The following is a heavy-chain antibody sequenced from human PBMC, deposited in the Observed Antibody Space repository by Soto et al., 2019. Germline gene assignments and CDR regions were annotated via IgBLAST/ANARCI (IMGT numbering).Heavy chain of an antibody. Sequence: ASVKVSCKASGYTFTNYGINWLRQARGQGIEWMGWFNPKNGNTNYAQTFEGRLTLTTDTSTSTAFMELSNLRSDDTAFYYCARVNFGEHFDSWGQGT. CDR3: ARVNFGEHFDS. D-gene: IGHD3-10*01. J-gene: IGHJ4*02. CDR1: GYTFTNYG. CDR2: FNPKNGNT. V-gene: IGHV1-18*01.